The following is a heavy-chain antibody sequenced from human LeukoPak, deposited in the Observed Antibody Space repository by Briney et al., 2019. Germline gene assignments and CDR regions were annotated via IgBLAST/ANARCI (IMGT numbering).Heavy chain of an antibody. V-gene: IGHV4-59*01. CDR3: ARTEYFFDH. J-gene: IGHJ4*02. CDR1: GVSFSSYC. CDR2: IYYSGSS. D-gene: IGHD3-10*01. Sequence: SETLSLTCTVSGVSFSSYCWSWIRQPPGKRLEWIGYIYYSGSSNYNPSLKSRVSMSVDTSKNQFSLKLNSVTAADTALYYCARTEYFFDHWGQGTLVTVSS.